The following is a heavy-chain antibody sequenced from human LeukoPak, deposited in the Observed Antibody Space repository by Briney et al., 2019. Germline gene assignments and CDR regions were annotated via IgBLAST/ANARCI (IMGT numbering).Heavy chain of an antibody. Sequence: ASVKVSCKASGGTFSSYAISWVRQAPGQGLEWMGGIIPIFGTANYAQKFQGRVTITTDESTSTAYMELSSLRSEDTAVYYCASVINWNYPFGFAYFDYWGQGTLVTVSS. V-gene: IGHV1-69*05. CDR2: IIPIFGTA. CDR3: ASVINWNYPFGFAYFDY. J-gene: IGHJ4*02. CDR1: GGTFSSYA. D-gene: IGHD1-7*01.